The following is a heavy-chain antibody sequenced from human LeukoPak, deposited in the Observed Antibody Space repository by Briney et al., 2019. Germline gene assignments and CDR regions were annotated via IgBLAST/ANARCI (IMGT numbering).Heavy chain of an antibody. J-gene: IGHJ4*02. D-gene: IGHD3-22*01. CDR2: ISYTGGNT. Sequence: GGSLRLSCSASGFTFSNYAMHWVRQAPGKGLEYVSTISYTGGNTYYADSVKGRFTISRDNSKNTLYLQMSSLRAEDTAVYYCVRGYYYDTSSFDFWGQGTLVSVSS. CDR1: GFTFSNYA. CDR3: VRGYYYDTSSFDF. V-gene: IGHV3-64D*09.